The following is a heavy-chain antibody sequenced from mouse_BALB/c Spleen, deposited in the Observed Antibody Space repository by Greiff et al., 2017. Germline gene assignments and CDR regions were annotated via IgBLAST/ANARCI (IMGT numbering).Heavy chain of an antibody. Sequence: EVKVEESGPGLVKPSQSLSLTCTVTGYSITSDYAWNWIRQFPGNKLEWMGYISYSGSTSYNPSLKSRISITRDTSKNQFFLQLNSVTTEDTATYYCARRNWDGDWYFDVWGAGTTVTVSS. D-gene: IGHD4-1*01. J-gene: IGHJ1*01. CDR1: GYSITSDYA. V-gene: IGHV3-2*02. CDR2: ISYSGST. CDR3: ARRNWDGDWYFDV.